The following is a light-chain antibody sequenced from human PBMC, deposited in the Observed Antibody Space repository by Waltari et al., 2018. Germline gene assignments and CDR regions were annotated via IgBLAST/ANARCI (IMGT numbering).Light chain of an antibody. V-gene: IGLV8-61*01. J-gene: IGLJ3*02. CDR1: SGSVSTSYY. CDR3: VLYMGSGIWV. CDR2: STN. Sequence: QTVVTQEPSFSVSPGGTVTLTCGLSSGSVSTSYYPSWYQQTPGQAPRTLIYSTNTRSSGVPDLFSCSILGNKAALTITGAQADDESDYYCVLYMGSGIWVFGGGTKLTVL.